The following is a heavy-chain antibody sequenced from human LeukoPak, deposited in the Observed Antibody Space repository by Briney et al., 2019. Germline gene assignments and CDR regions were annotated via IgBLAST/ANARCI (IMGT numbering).Heavy chain of an antibody. Sequence: GGSLRLSCAASGFSFSNYWMHWVRQAPGKGLVWVTRMNSDGSATYYADSVQGRFTISRDNAKNSLYLQMNSLRAEDTAVYYCARSFNPGYGDSLWGQGTLVTVSS. CDR2: MNSDGSAT. V-gene: IGHV3-74*01. CDR1: GFSFSNYW. J-gene: IGHJ4*02. D-gene: IGHD4-17*01. CDR3: ARSFNPGYGDSL.